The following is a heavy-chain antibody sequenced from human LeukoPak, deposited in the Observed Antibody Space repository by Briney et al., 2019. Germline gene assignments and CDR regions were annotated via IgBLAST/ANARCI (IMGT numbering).Heavy chain of an antibody. J-gene: IGHJ6*02. CDR1: GFTFSSYA. CDR2: ISYDGSNK. Sequence: PGRSLRLSCAASGFTFSSYAMHWVRQAPGKGLEWVAVISYDGSNKYYADSVKGRFTISRDNSKNTLYLQMNSLRAEDTAVYYCARDSFLGGVATTPWSMDVWGQGTTVTVSS. D-gene: IGHD5-12*01. V-gene: IGHV3-30-3*01. CDR3: ARDSFLGGVATTPWSMDV.